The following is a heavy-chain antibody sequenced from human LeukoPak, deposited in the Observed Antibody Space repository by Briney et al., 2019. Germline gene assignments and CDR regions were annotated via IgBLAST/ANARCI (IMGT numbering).Heavy chain of an antibody. J-gene: IGHJ3*01. Sequence: PSETLSLTCTVSGGSINSYYWSWIRQTPGMGLEWIGYIFSSGSTNYNSSLKSRVNFSVDMSKNQFSLNLSSVTAADTAVYYCARRAPLTMGPDVLDFWGQGTMVTVSS. CDR2: IFSSGST. V-gene: IGHV4-59*01. CDR1: GGSINSYY. CDR3: ARRAPLTMGPDVLDF. D-gene: IGHD3-10*01.